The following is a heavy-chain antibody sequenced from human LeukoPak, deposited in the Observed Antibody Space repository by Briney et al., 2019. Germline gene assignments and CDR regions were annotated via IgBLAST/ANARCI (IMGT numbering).Heavy chain of an antibody. CDR3: AKVGAYGDYARHDY. CDR1: GYSISSGYY. V-gene: IGHV4-38-2*01. J-gene: IGHJ4*02. Sequence: SETLSLTCDVSGYSISSGYYWAWIRQPPGKGLEWIGSMYHSGSSYYNPSLKSRITISVDTSKNQFSLKLSSVTAADTAVYYCAKVGAYGDYARHDYWGQGTLVTVSS. CDR2: MYHSGSS. D-gene: IGHD4-17*01.